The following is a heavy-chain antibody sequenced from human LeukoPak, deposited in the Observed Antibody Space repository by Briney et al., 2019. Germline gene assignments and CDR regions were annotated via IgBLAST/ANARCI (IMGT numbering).Heavy chain of an antibody. Sequence: PGGSLRLSCAASGFTLSSYALSWVRQAPGKGLEWVSGISGDGTRTFHADSVKGRFTISRGNLKNTLYLQMNSLRAEDTAVYYCAKDRLDGAYYFDYWGQGTLVTVSS. CDR1: GFTLSSYA. CDR2: ISGDGTRT. CDR3: AKDRLDGAYYFDY. D-gene: IGHD4-17*01. V-gene: IGHV3-23*01. J-gene: IGHJ4*02.